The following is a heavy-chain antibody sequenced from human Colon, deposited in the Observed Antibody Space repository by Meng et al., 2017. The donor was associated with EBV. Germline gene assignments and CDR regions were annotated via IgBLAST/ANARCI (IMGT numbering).Heavy chain of an antibody. D-gene: IGHD6-19*01. J-gene: IGHJ5*02. V-gene: IGHV4-30-4*01. Sequence: QVQLQESGPRLVKPSQPLSLTCPVSGDSISSDYFWSCIRQPPGKGLEWIGYIYHGGSTDYDPSLRSRVTISVDTSKDQFSRKLSSVSAADTAVYYCVRSSAWVRTGFDPWGQGTLVTVSS. CDR1: GDSISSDYF. CDR2: IYHGGST. CDR3: VRSSAWVRTGFDP.